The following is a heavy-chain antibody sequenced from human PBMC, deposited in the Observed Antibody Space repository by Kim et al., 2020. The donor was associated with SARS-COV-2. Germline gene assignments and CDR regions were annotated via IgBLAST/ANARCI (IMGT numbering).Heavy chain of an antibody. CDR1: GGSISTSTYY. V-gene: IGHV4-39*01. J-gene: IGHJ4*01. Sequence: SETLSLTCTVSGGSISTSTYYWGWIRQPPGKGLEWIGTMSYSGSTYYNPSLKSRITISVDTSNNQFSLRLPSVTAADTAVYYCARQYCYGGCYHFDYWG. CDR2: MSYSGST. CDR3: ARQYCYGGCYHFDY. D-gene: IGHD2-21*02.